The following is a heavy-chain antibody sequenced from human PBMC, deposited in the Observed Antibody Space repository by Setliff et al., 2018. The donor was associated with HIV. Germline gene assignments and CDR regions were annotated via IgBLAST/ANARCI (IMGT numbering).Heavy chain of an antibody. CDR2: IYPDDSDA. Sequence: PGESLKISCKGSGYSFSTYSIAWVRQMPGRGLEVMGLIYPDDSDARYNPSLQGKVTISADKSISTAYLQWSSLKASDSAIFYCARNHLNYASGNTKTSGAYYFDSWGQGTLVTVSS. D-gene: IGHD3-10*01. CDR3: ARNHLNYASGNTKTSGAYYFDS. CDR1: GYSFSTYS. V-gene: IGHV5-51*01. J-gene: IGHJ4*02.